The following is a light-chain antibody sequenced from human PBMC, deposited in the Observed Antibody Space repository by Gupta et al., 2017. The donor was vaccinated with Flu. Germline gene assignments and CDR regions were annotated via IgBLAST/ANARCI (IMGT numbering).Light chain of an antibody. J-gene: IGKJ2*01. CDR3: QQYKSYSPYT. CDR1: QSISNW. CDR2: KAS. V-gene: IGKV1-5*03. Sequence: DIQMTQSPSTLSASVGDRVTITCRASQSISNWLAWYQQKPGKAPKLLIYKASSLQSGVPSRFSGSGSGTEFTLTISSRQPDDFATYYCQQYKSYSPYTFGQGTKLEIK.